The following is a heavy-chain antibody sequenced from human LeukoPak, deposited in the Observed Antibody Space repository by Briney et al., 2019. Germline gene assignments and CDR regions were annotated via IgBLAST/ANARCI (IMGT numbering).Heavy chain of an antibody. CDR1: GGSINSYY. CDR2: IYTSGST. CDR3: ARDFRSGWYVYFDY. V-gene: IGHV4-4*07. D-gene: IGHD6-19*01. Sequence: PSETLSLTCTVSGGSINSYYWSWIRQPAGKGLEWIGHIYTSGSTNYNPSLKSRVTMSVDTSKNQFSLRLSSVTAADTAVYYCARDFRSGWYVYFDYWGQGTLVTVSS. J-gene: IGHJ4*02.